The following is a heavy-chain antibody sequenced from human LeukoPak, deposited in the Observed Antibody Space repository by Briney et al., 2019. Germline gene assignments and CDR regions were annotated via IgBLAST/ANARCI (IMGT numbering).Heavy chain of an antibody. CDR3: ARDEDNSGRYYYYMDV. CDR1: GGSVSSGTYY. V-gene: IGHV4-61*01. D-gene: IGHD3-22*01. Sequence: SDTLSLTCTVSGGSVSSGTYYWNWIRQPPGKGLEWIVYIYHSGSTNYKPSLKSRATISVDTSKNQSSLQLSYVTAADTAVYYCARDEDNSGRYYYYMDVWGKGTTVTVSS. J-gene: IGHJ6*03. CDR2: IYHSGST.